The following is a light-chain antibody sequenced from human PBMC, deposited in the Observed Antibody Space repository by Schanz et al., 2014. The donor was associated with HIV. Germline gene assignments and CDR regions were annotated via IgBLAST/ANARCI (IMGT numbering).Light chain of an antibody. J-gene: IGLJ2*01. Sequence: QSALTQPASVSGSPGQSITISCTGTTNDVGGHNYVSWFQQHPGRAPKLMIFEVSDRPSGIPNRFSGSKSGNTASLTVSGLQAEDEADYHCSSYAGSNTLVFGGGTKLTVL. CDR2: EVS. CDR1: TNDVGGHNY. V-gene: IGLV2-14*03. CDR3: SSYAGSNTLV.